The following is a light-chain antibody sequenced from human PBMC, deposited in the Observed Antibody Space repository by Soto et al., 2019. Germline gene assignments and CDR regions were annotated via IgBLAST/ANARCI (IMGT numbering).Light chain of an antibody. J-gene: IGKJ1*01. Sequence: EIVLTQSPGTLSLSPGERATLSCGASQSVSSYLAWYQQKPGQAPRLLIYGASSRASGIPVRFSGSGSGTDFTLTISRLEPEDSAVYYCHQYNFTPWTFGQGTKVEIK. V-gene: IGKV3-20*01. CDR2: GAS. CDR1: QSVSSY. CDR3: HQYNFTPWT.